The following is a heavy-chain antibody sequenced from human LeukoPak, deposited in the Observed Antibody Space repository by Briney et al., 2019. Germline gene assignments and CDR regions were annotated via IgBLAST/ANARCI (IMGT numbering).Heavy chain of an antibody. V-gene: IGHV3-73*01. J-gene: IGHJ4*02. CDR3: TIGVY. CDR1: GFTFSGSV. Sequence: PGGSQRLSCAASGFTFSGSVLLWVRQASGRGLEWVGRIRSKADNDATAYAASVKGGFTISRDDSRNTAYLQINSLKTEDAAMYYCTIGVYWGQGTLVTVSS. CDR2: IRSKADNDAT.